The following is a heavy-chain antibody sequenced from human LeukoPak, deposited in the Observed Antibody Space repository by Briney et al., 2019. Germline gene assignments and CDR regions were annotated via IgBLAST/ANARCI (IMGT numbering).Heavy chain of an antibody. CDR3: ARPYGSGSYFDY. CDR1: GGSFSSSSYY. J-gene: IGHJ4*02. V-gene: IGHV4-39*01. Sequence: PSETLSLTCAVYGGSFSSSSYYWGWIRQPPGKGLEWIGSIYYSGSTYYNPSLKSRVTISVDTSKNQFSLKLSSVTAADTAVYYCARPYGSGSYFDYWGQGTLVTVSS. CDR2: IYYSGST. D-gene: IGHD3-10*01.